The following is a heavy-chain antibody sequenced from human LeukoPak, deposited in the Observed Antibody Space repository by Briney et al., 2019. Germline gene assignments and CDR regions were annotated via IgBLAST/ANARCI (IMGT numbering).Heavy chain of an antibody. D-gene: IGHD1-26*01. V-gene: IGHV4-59*01. J-gene: IGHJ4*01. Sequence: SETLSLTCTVSGGSISSYYWSWIRQPPGEGLEWIGYIYYSGSTNYNPSLKSRVTMSVDTSKNQFSLKLSSVTAADTAVYYCARGPVGPTIPFVYSGDGTLLTVSS. CDR2: IYYSGST. CDR3: ARGPVGPTIPFVY. CDR1: GGSISSYY.